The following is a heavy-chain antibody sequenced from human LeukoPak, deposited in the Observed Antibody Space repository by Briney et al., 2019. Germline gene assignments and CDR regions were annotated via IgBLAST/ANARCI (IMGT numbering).Heavy chain of an antibody. V-gene: IGHV1-2*02. D-gene: IGHD1-1*01. J-gene: IGHJ4*02. CDR3: ARLGTGTTFPFDY. CDR2: INPNSGGT. CDR1: GYTFTGYY. Sequence: GASVKVSCKASGYTFTGYYMHWVRQAPGQGLEWMGWINPNSGGTNYARKFQGRVTMTRDTSISTAYMELSRLRSDDTAVYYCARLGTGTTFPFDYWGQGTLVTVSS.